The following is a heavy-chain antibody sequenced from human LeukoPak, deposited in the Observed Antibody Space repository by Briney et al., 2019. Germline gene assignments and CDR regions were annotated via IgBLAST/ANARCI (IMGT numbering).Heavy chain of an antibody. V-gene: IGHV1-2*02. CDR3: ASYLPATDYFDY. J-gene: IGHJ4*02. CDR1: GYTFTGYY. D-gene: IGHD2-2*01. Sequence: ASVTVSCKASGYTFTGYYMHWVRQAPGQGLEWMGWINPNSGGTSYAQKFQGRVTMTRDTSISTAYMELSRLRSDDTAVYYCASYLPATDYFDYWGQGTLVTVSS. CDR2: INPNSGGT.